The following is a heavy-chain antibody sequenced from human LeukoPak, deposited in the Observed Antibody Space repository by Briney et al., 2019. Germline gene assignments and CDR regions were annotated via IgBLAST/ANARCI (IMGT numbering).Heavy chain of an antibody. CDR2: ISHSGGRT. CDR3: AKRGVVIRVILVGFHKEAYYFDS. Sequence: PGGTLRLSCAVSGITLSNYGMSWVRQTPGKGLEWLAGISHSGGRTNYPDSVKGRFTISRDNPKNTLYLQMNSLRAEDTAVYFCAKRGVVIRVILVGFHKEAYYFDSWGQGALVTVSS. J-gene: IGHJ4*02. CDR1: GITLSNYG. D-gene: IGHD3-22*01. V-gene: IGHV3-23*01.